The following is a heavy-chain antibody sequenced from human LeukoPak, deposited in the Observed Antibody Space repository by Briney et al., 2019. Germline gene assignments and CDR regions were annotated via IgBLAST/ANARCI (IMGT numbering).Heavy chain of an antibody. CDR1: GFTFSSYG. V-gene: IGHV3-21*01. CDR2: ISSSSSYI. CDR3: ARDWSIVGATDY. Sequence: GGSLRLSCAASGFTFSSYGMHWVRQAPGKGLEWVSSISSSSSYIYYADSVKGRFTISRDNAKNSLYLQMNSLRAEDTAVYYCARDWSIVGATDYWGQGTLVTVSS. D-gene: IGHD1-26*01. J-gene: IGHJ4*02.